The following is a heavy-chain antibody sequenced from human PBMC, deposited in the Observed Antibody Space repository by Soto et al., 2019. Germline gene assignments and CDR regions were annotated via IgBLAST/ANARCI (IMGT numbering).Heavy chain of an antibody. V-gene: IGHV1-3*01. CDR1: GYTFISYA. J-gene: IGHJ4*02. CDR3: ARELQGLYYFDY. D-gene: IGHD2-15*01. Sequence: ASVKVSCKASGYTFISYAIHWVRQAPGQRLEWMGWINAGNGNTKYSQKFQGRVTITRDTSASIAYVELTSLRSEDTAVYYCARELQGLYYFDYWGQGTLVTVSS. CDR2: INAGNGNT.